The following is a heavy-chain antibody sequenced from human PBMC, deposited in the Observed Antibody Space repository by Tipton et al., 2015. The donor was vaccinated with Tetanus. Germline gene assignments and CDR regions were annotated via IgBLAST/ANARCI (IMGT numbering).Heavy chain of an antibody. CDR1: GYTFTSYD. J-gene: IGHJ5*02. Sequence: QLVQSGAEVKKPGASVKVSCKASGYTFTSYDINWVRQVTGQGLEWMGWMNPNSGNTGYAQKFQGRVTMTRNTSISTAYMELSSLRSEDTAVYYCARGVWSHRGTRFDPWGQGTLVTVSS. CDR2: MNPNSGNT. D-gene: IGHD1-7*01. CDR3: ARGVWSHRGTRFDP. V-gene: IGHV1-8*01.